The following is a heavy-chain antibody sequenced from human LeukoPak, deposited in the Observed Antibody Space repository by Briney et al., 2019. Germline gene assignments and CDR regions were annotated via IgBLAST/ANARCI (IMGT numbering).Heavy chain of an antibody. D-gene: IGHD6-19*01. J-gene: IGHJ4*02. CDR3: ARDYKSSSGWTVDY. V-gene: IGHV3-66*01. CDR2: IYSGGST. CDR1: GFTVSSNY. Sequence: GGSLRLSCAASGFTVSSNYMSWVRQAPGKGLEWVSVIYSGGSTYYADSVKGRFTISRDNAENSLYLQMHSLRDEDTAVYYCARDYKSSSGWTVDYWGQGTLVTVSS.